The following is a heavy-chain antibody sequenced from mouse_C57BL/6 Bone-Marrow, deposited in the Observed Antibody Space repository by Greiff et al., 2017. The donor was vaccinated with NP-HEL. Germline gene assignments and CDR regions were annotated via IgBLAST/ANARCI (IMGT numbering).Heavy chain of an antibody. Sequence: VKVVESGAELVKPGASVKLSCKASGYTFTEYTIHWVKQRSGQGLEWIGWFYPGSGSIKYNEKFKDKATLTADKSSSTVYMELSRLTSEDSAVYFCARHEANYSNYYFDYWGQGTTLTVSS. V-gene: IGHV1-62-2*01. CDR3: ARHEANYSNYYFDY. J-gene: IGHJ2*01. D-gene: IGHD2-5*01. CDR2: FYPGSGSI. CDR1: GYTFTEYT.